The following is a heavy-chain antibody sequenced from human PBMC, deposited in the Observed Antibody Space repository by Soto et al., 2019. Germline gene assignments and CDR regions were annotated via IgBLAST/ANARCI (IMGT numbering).Heavy chain of an antibody. CDR3: AHSWRSGSYRLFDP. J-gene: IGHJ5*02. CDR1: GFSLSTSEVG. CDR2: IYRDDDK. D-gene: IGHD3-10*01. V-gene: IGHV2-5*02. Sequence: SGPTLVNPTQTLTLTCTFSGFSLSTSEVGVGWIRQPPGKALEWLALIYRDDDKRYSPSLKSRLTITKDTSKNQVVLTMTNMDPVDTATYYCAHSWRSGSYRLFDPWGQGTLVTVSS.